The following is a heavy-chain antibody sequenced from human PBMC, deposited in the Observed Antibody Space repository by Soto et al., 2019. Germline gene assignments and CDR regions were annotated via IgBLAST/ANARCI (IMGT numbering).Heavy chain of an antibody. J-gene: IGHJ4*02. CDR2: ISYDGSNK. CDR3: ARAARGIALN. CDR1: GFTFSSYA. Sequence: QVQLVESGGGVVQPGRSLRLSCAASGFTFSSYAMHWVRQAPGKGLEWVAVISYDGSNKYYADSVKGRFTISRDNSKNTLYLQMNSLRAEDTAVYYCARAARGIALNWGQGTLVTVSS. V-gene: IGHV3-30-3*01. D-gene: IGHD6-13*01.